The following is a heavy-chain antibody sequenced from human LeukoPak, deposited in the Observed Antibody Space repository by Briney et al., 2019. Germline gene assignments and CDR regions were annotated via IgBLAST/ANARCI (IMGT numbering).Heavy chain of an antibody. CDR2: IYYSGST. Sequence: SETLSLTCTVSGGSISSYYWSWIRQPPGKGLEGIGYIYYSGSTNYNPSLKSRVTISVDTSKNQFSLKLSSVTAADTAVYYCARGVGYYDSSGYYGDAFDIWGQGTMVTVSS. D-gene: IGHD3-22*01. CDR1: GGSISSYY. CDR3: ARGVGYYDSSGYYGDAFDI. V-gene: IGHV4-59*01. J-gene: IGHJ3*02.